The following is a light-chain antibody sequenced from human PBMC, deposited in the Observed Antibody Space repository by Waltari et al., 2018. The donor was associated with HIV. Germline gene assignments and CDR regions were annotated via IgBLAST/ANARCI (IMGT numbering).Light chain of an antibody. J-gene: IGKJ1*01. CDR2: GAS. CDR3: QQYNNWPRPWT. V-gene: IGKV3-15*01. Sequence: EIVMTQSPATLSVSPGERATLSCRASQSVSSNLAWYQQKPGQAPRLLIYGASTRATGIPARFSSSGSGTEFTLTISSLQSEDFAVYYCQQYNNWPRPWTFGQGTKVEIK. CDR1: QSVSSN.